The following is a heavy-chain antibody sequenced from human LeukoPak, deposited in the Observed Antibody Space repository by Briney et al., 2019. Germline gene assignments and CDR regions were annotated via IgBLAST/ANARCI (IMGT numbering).Heavy chain of an antibody. Sequence: SETLSLTCTVSGDSISSYYWSWLRQPPGKGLEWLGYIYYSGCTNYNPSLKSRVNISVDTSKNQFSLKLSSVTAADTAVYYCARYGSSPSYYYYGMDVWGQGTTVTVSS. V-gene: IGHV4-59*01. CDR2: IYYSGCT. CDR1: GDSISSYY. J-gene: IGHJ6*02. D-gene: IGHD1-26*01. CDR3: ARYGSSPSYYYYGMDV.